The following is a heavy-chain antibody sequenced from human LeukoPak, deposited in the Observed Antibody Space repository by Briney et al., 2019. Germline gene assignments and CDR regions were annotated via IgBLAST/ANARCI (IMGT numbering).Heavy chain of an antibody. V-gene: IGHV3-23*01. Sequence: GGSLRLSCAVSGFTLSSYAMSWVRQAPGKGLEWVSAISDSGNTYHADSVKGRFAISRDSSKNTLFLQMNRLRPEDAAVYYCAKAPVTTCRGAYCYPFDYWGQGTLVTVSS. J-gene: IGHJ4*02. CDR1: GFTLSSYA. CDR3: AKAPVTTCRGAYCYPFDY. D-gene: IGHD2-21*01. CDR2: ISDSGNT.